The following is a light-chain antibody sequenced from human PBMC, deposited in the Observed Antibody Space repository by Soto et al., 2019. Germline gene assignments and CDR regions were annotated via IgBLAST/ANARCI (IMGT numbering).Light chain of an antibody. CDR2: GVS. Sequence: DIVLTQSPGTLSLSPGERATLSCRASQSISSSYLAWYQQKPGQAPRLLIHGVSTRATGIPDRFSGSGSGTDLTLTISRLEPEDFAVYYCQQYVTSPYIFGQGTKLEIK. J-gene: IGKJ2*01. CDR3: QQYVTSPYI. CDR1: QSISSSY. V-gene: IGKV3-20*01.